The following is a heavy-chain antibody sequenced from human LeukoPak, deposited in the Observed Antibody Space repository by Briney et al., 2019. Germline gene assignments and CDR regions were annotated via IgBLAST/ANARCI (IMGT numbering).Heavy chain of an antibody. V-gene: IGHV1-18*01. CDR2: ISAYNGNT. D-gene: IGHD2-8*01. CDR3: ARVKCTNGVCRNWFDP. J-gene: IGHJ5*02. Sequence: GASVKVSCKASGYTFTSYGISWVRQAPGQGLEWMGRISAYNGNTNYAQKLQGRVTMSTDTSTSTAYMELRSLRSDDTAVYYCARVKCTNGVCRNWFDPWGQGTLVTVSS. CDR1: GYTFTSYG.